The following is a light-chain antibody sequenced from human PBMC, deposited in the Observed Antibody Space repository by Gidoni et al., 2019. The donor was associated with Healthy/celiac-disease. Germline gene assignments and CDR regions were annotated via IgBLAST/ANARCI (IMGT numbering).Light chain of an antibody. J-gene: IGLJ2*01. V-gene: IGLV2-11*01. CDR3: CSYAGSYTYVV. CDR2: DVS. CDR1: SSDAGGYNY. Sequence: QSALTQPRSVSGSPGQSVTISCTGTSSDAGGYNYVSWYQQHPSKAPKLMIYDVSKRPSGVPDRFSGSKSGNTASLTISGLQAEDEADYYCCSYAGSYTYVVFGGGTKLTVL.